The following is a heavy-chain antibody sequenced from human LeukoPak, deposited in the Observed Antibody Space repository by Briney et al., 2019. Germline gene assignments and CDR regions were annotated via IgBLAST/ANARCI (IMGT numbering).Heavy chain of an antibody. CDR2: IYTSGST. Sequence: PSQTLSLTCTVSGGPISSGSYYWSWIRQPAGKGLEWIGRIYTSGSTNYNPSLKSRVTISVDTSKNQFSLKLSSVTAADTAVYYCARERLFGVVIISNYYYYMDVWGKGTTVTVSS. V-gene: IGHV4-61*02. D-gene: IGHD3-3*01. CDR3: ARERLFGVVIISNYYYYMDV. J-gene: IGHJ6*03. CDR1: GGPISSGSYY.